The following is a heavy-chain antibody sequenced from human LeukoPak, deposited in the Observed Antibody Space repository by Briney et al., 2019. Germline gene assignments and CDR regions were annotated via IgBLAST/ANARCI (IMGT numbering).Heavy chain of an antibody. V-gene: IGHV1-69*05. CDR3: ARGGSLAVAPHLYYFDY. D-gene: IGHD6-19*01. Sequence: GASVKVSCKASGGTFSSYAISWVRQAPGQGLEWMGGIIPIFGTANYAQNFQGRVTMTRDTSTSAVYMELSSLGSEDTAVYYCARGGSLAVAPHLYYFDYWGQGTLVTVSS. CDR2: IIPIFGTA. J-gene: IGHJ4*02. CDR1: GGTFSSYA.